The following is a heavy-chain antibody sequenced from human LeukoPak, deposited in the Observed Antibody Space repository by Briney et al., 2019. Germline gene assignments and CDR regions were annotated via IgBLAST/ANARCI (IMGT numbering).Heavy chain of an antibody. Sequence: GGSLRLSCAASGFTVSSNYMSWVRQAPGKGLEGASVIYSGGSTYYADSVKGRFTISRDNSKNTLYLQMNSLRAEDTAVYYCARVEAAMASDAFDIWGQGTMVTVSS. CDR2: IYSGGST. V-gene: IGHV3-53*01. J-gene: IGHJ3*02. CDR1: GFTVSSNY. CDR3: ARVEAAMASDAFDI. D-gene: IGHD5-18*01.